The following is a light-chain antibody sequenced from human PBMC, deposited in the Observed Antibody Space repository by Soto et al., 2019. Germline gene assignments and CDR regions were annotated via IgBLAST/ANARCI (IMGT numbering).Light chain of an antibody. V-gene: IGKV3-20*01. CDR1: QSFRTNY. CDR3: KQYGSSPKK. J-gene: IGKJ1*01. Sequence: IVLTQSPGAVRWARGERASRSCRASQSFRTNYSAWYQQKAGHAPRLIIYAASIRATGIADRFSGSGSGTDFSLTISSLEPEDSAVYYCKQYGSSPKKFGQGTKGDIK. CDR2: AAS.